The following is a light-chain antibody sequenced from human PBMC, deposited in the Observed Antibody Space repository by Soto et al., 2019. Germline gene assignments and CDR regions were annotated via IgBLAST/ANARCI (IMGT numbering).Light chain of an antibody. CDR3: QQRSEWPLCT. Sequence: EVILTQSPGTLSLSPGDRATLSCRASQSVSSYLAWYQQKPGQAPRLRIYDVSNRATGIPARFSGSGSGTDFTLTISSLEPEDFAVYFCQQRSEWPLCTFGQGNQLEIK. J-gene: IGKJ2*02. V-gene: IGKV3-11*01. CDR1: QSVSSY. CDR2: DVS.